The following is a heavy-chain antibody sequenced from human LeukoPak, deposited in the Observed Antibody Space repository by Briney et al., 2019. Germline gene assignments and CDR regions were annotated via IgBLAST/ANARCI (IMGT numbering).Heavy chain of an antibody. CDR3: ARGKPGYDFSPRHLNYYYYYYMDV. V-gene: IGHV1-69*06. CDR1: GYTFTNYG. CDR2: IIPIFGTA. D-gene: IGHD3-3*01. Sequence: SVKVSCKASGYTFTNYGISWVRQAPGQGLEWMGGIIPIFGTANYAQKFQGRVTITADKSTSTAYMELSSLRSEDTAVYYCARGKPGYDFSPRHLNYYYYYYMDVWGKGTTVTVSS. J-gene: IGHJ6*03.